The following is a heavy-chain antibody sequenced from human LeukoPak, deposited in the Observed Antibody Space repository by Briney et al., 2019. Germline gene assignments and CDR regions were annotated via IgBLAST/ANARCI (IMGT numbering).Heavy chain of an antibody. CDR1: GGSISSSNYY. J-gene: IGHJ5*02. D-gene: IGHD1-1*01. V-gene: IGHV4-39*01. Sequence: SETLSLTCTVSGGSISSSNYYWGWIREPPGKWLEWIGSIYYSGSTYYNPSLKSRVTISVDTSKNQFSLKLSSVTAADTAVYYCARPVPSRLGWFDPWGQGTLVTVSS. CDR2: IYYSGST. CDR3: ARPVPSRLGWFDP.